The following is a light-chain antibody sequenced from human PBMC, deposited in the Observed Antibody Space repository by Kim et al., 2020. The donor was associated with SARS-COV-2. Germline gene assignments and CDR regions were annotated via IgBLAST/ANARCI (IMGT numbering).Light chain of an antibody. CDR2: ATS. Sequence: DIQMTQSPPSLSASVGDRVTITCRASQPVSGLLAWYQQKPDKAPTSLIYATSSLPSGVPSRFSGTGSRTDFTLTITSVQPEDFATYYCQQYNSYPPTFGQGTKLEI. V-gene: IGKV1D-16*01. J-gene: IGKJ2*01. CDR1: QPVSGL. CDR3: QQYNSYPPT.